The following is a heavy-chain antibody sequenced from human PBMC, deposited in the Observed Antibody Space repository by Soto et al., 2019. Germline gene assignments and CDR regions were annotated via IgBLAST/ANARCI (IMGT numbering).Heavy chain of an antibody. J-gene: IGHJ6*02. D-gene: IGHD2-2*01. CDR1: GYTFTGYY. Sequence: ASVKVCCKASGYTFTGYYVHWVREAPGQGLEWMGWINPETGGTSYAQKFQGRVTLSRDTSINTAYLEVSRLRFDDAAVYFCARERYQVISDGMDVWGQGPTVTVSS. CDR3: ARERYQVISDGMDV. CDR2: INPETGGT. V-gene: IGHV1-2*02.